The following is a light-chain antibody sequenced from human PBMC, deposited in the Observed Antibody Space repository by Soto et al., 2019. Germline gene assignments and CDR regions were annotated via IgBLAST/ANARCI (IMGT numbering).Light chain of an antibody. J-gene: IGKJ5*01. V-gene: IGKV3-15*01. CDR1: QLFSSN. Sequence: EIVMMQSPATVSVSAGESATLSSRASQLFSSNLAWYQHKPGQPPRLLIYGVSTRDTGVPDRFSGSASGTEFTLTISSLQSEDFAVYYCQQYNNWPRTFGQGTRLEIK. CDR3: QQYNNWPRT. CDR2: GVS.